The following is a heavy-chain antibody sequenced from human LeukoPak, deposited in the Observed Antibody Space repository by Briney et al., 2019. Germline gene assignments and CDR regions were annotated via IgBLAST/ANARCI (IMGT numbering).Heavy chain of an antibody. D-gene: IGHD2-15*01. J-gene: IGHJ3*02. CDR2: ISSSSRYI. CDR1: GFTFSSYS. V-gene: IGHV3-21*01. Sequence: GGSLRLSCAASGFTFSSYSINWVRQAPGKGLEWVSSISSSSRYIYYADSVKGRFTISRDNAKNSLYLQMNSLRAEDTAVYYCARDREEYCSGGSCQAFDIWGQGTMVTVSS. CDR3: ARDREEYCSGGSCQAFDI.